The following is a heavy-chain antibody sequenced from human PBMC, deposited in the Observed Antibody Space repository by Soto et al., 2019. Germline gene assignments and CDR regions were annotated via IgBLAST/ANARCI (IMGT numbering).Heavy chain of an antibody. Sequence: QVQLVQSGAEVKKPGASVKVSCKVSGYTLTELSMHWVRQAPGKGLEWMGGFDPEDGETIYAQKFQGRVTMTEDTSTDTAYMELSSLRTEDTAVYYCETRGPVDTAMVTVDYYYYYGMDGGGQGTPVTVSS. CDR1: GYTLTELS. J-gene: IGHJ6*02. D-gene: IGHD5-18*01. CDR3: ETRGPVDTAMVTVDYYYYYGMDG. V-gene: IGHV1-24*01. CDR2: FDPEDGET.